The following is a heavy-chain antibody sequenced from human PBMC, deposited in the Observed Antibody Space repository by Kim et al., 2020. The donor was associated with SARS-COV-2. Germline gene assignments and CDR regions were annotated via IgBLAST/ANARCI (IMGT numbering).Heavy chain of an antibody. V-gene: IGHV3-33*06. CDR3: AKSLEGPSGAVVV. CDR1: GFTFSSYG. J-gene: IGHJ4*02. CDR2: IWYDGSNK. Sequence: GGSLRLSCAASGFTFSSYGMHWVRQAPGKGLEWVAVIWYDGSNKYYADSVKGRFTISRDNSKNTLYLQMNSLRAEDTAVYYCAKSLEGPSGAVVVWGQGTLVTVSS. D-gene: IGHD2-15*01.